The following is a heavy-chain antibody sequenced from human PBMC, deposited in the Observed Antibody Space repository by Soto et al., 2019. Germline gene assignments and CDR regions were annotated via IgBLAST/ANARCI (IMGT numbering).Heavy chain of an antibody. J-gene: IGHJ5*02. CDR3: ARTPLFRGVTLLGWFDP. Sequence: GSGPTLVNPTHTLTLTCTFSGFSLSTSGMCVSWIRQPPGKALEWLALIDWDDDKYYSTSLKTRLTISKDTSKNQVVLTMTNMDPVDTATYYCARTPLFRGVTLLGWFDPWGQGTLVTVSS. CDR2: IDWDDDK. V-gene: IGHV2-70*01. D-gene: IGHD3-10*01. CDR1: GFSLSTSGMC.